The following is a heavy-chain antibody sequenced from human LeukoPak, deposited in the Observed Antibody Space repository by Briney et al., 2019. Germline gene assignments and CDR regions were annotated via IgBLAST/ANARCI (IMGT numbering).Heavy chain of an antibody. Sequence: GGSLRLSCAASGFTFDDYAMHWVRQAPGKGLEWVSGISWNSGSIGYADSVKGRFTISRDNAKNSLYLQMNSLRAEDTALYYCAKDPTPGPTTYYYDSSGYPTEYFQHWGQGTLVTVSS. CDR1: GFTFDDYA. V-gene: IGHV3-9*01. CDR2: ISWNSGSI. D-gene: IGHD3-22*01. CDR3: AKDPTPGPTTYYYDSSGYPTEYFQH. J-gene: IGHJ1*01.